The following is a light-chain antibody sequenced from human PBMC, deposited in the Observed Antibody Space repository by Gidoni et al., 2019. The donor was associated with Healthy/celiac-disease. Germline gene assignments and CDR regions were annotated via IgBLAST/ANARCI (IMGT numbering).Light chain of an antibody. CDR3: QAWDSSAYV. Sequence: YELTQPHSVSVSPGQTASITCSGDKLGDKYACWYQQKTGQSPVLVIYQASKRPSGIPERFSGSNSGNTATLTLSGTQAMDAADYSCQAWDSSAYVFGTGTKVTVL. CDR1: KLGDKY. J-gene: IGLJ1*01. CDR2: QAS. V-gene: IGLV3-1*01.